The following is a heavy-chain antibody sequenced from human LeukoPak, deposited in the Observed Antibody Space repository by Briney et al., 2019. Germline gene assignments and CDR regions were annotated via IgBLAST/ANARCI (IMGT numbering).Heavy chain of an antibody. CDR2: INHSGST. J-gene: IGHJ4*02. V-gene: IGHV4-34*01. Sequence: SETLSLTCAVYGGSFSGYYWSWIRQPPGKGLEWIGEINHSGSTNYNPSLKSRVTISVDTSKNQFSLKLSSVTAADTAVYYCARGDYSSRFDYWGQGTLVTVSS. CDR1: GGSFSGYY. CDR3: ARGDYSSRFDY. D-gene: IGHD6-13*01.